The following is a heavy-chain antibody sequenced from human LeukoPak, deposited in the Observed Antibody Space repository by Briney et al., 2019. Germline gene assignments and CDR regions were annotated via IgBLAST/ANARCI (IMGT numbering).Heavy chain of an antibody. D-gene: IGHD5-18*01. Sequence: GGSLRLSCAASGFTFSSYWMHWVRQAPGKGLVWVSRINSDGSSTSYADSVKSRFTISRDNAKNTLYLQMNSLRAEDTAVYYCARAISYGYGGLDYWGQGTLVTVSS. CDR2: INSDGSST. CDR1: GFTFSSYW. CDR3: ARAISYGYGGLDY. V-gene: IGHV3-74*01. J-gene: IGHJ4*02.